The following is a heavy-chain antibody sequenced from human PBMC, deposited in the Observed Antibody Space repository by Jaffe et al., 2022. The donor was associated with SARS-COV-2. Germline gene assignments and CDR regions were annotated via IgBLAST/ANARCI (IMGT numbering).Heavy chain of an antibody. CDR2: ISSSSSTI. CDR3: ASRFLNGDYLDFDY. J-gene: IGHJ4*02. Sequence: EVQLVESGGGLVQPGGSLRLSCAASGFTFSSYSMNWVRQAPGKGLEWVSYISSSSSTIYYADSVKGRFTISRDNAKNSLYLQMNSLRDEDTAVYYCASRFLNGDYLDFDYWGQGTLVTVSS. D-gene: IGHD4-17*01. CDR1: GFTFSSYS. V-gene: IGHV3-48*02.